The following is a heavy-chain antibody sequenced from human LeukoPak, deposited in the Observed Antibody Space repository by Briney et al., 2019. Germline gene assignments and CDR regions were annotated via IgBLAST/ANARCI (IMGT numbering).Heavy chain of an antibody. CDR2: IKQDGSEK. D-gene: IGHD3-16*02. CDR3: ARDRRSNLLRYFDY. CDR1: GFTFRSYW. J-gene: IGHJ4*02. V-gene: IGHV3-7*01. Sequence: GGSLRLSCAASGFTFRSYWMSWVRQAPGKGLEWVANIKQDGSEKYYVDSVKGRFTISRDNAKNSLYLQMNSLRAEDTAVYYCARDRRSNLLRYFDYWGQGTLVTVSS.